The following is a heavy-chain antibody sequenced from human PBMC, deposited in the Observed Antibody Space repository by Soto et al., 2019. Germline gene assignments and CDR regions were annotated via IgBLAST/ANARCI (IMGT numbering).Heavy chain of an antibody. V-gene: IGHV3-21*01. CDR2: ISSSSSYI. CDR1: GFTFSSYS. CDR3: ARDRYGKWERGPYYYYGMDV. J-gene: IGHJ6*02. D-gene: IGHD1-26*01. Sequence: GGSLRLSCAASGFTFSSYSMNWVRQAPGKGLEWVSSISSSSSYIYYADSVKGRFTISRDNAKNSLYLQMNSLRAEDTAVYYCARDRYGKWERGPYYYYGMDVWGQGTTVTVSS.